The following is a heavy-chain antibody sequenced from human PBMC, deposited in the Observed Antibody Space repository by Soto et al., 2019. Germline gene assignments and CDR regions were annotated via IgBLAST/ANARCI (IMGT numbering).Heavy chain of an antibody. CDR2: IRGSGSST. D-gene: IGHD2-2*03. V-gene: IGHV3-23*01. J-gene: IGHJ6*02. CDR3: ASGNCGSSSCLRMDV. Sequence: EVQLLESGGGLVQPGGSLRLSCAASGFTFSNYVMNWVRQAPGKGLEWVSGIRGSGSSTFYADSVKGRFTISRDNSKNTLSLQMNTLRAEDTAIYYCASGNCGSSSCLRMDVWGQGTTVTVSS. CDR1: GFTFSNYV.